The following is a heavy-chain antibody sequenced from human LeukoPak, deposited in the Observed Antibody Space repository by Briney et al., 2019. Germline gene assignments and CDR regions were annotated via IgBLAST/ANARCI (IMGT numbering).Heavy chain of an antibody. J-gene: IGHJ4*02. CDR2: MNPNSGNT. CDR1: GYTFTSYD. D-gene: IGHD3-10*01. V-gene: IGHV1-8*01. Sequence: ASVKVSCKASGYTFTSYDINWVRQATGQGLERMGWMNPNSGNTGYAQKFQGRVTMTRNTSISTAYMELSSLRSEDTAVYYCARSLIDGSGSYKNDYWGQGTLVTVSS. CDR3: ARSLIDGSGSYKNDY.